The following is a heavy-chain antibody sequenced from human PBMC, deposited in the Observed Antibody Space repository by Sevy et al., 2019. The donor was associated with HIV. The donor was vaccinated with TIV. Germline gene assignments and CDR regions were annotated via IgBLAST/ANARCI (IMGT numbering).Heavy chain of an antibody. V-gene: IGHV3-21*01. J-gene: IGHJ6*02. CDR3: ARMGGLTDNGMDV. D-gene: IGHD6-25*01. CDR2: ISTINNYI. Sequence: GESLKISCAASGFTFSSYSINWVRQAPGKGLEWVSSISTINNYIYYADSMKGRFTISSDNAKNSLFLQMNSLRAEDTAVYYCARMGGLTDNGMDVWGQGTTVTVSS. CDR1: GFTFSSYS.